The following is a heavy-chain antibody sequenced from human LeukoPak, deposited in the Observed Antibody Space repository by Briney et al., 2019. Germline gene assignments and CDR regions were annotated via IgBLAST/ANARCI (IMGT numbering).Heavy chain of an antibody. CDR2: ISGSGGST. D-gene: IGHD3-10*01. J-gene: IGHJ4*02. Sequence: GGSLRLSCAASGFTFSSYAMSWVRQAPGKGLEWVSAISGSGGSTYYADSVKGRFTISRDNSKNTLYLQMNSLRAEDTAVYYCAKGSYGSGGYYSGFDYWGQGTLVTVSS. CDR1: GFTFSSYA. V-gene: IGHV3-23*01. CDR3: AKGSYGSGGYYSGFDY.